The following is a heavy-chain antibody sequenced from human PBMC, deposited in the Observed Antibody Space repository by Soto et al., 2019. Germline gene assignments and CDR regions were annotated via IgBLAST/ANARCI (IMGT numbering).Heavy chain of an antibody. CDR3: ARDQSGADLGSPAH. J-gene: IGHJ1*01. CDR1: GYTFTGHY. V-gene: IGHV1-2*02. CDR2: MNGDSGGA. Sequence: QVQLVQSGAEVKKPGASVKVSCQASGYTFTGHYIHWVRQAPGQGLEWRGWMNGDSGGANHAPKFQGRVSMSGDTSTNTAFMLLRGLTSNDTAIYYCARDQSGADLGSPAHWGQGTVVTVCS. D-gene: IGHD5-12*01.